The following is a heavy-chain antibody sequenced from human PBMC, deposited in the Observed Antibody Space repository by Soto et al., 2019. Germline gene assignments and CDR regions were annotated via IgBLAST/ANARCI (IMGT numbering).Heavy chain of an antibody. J-gene: IGHJ6*02. D-gene: IGHD6-13*01. CDR2: ISSSSSYI. V-gene: IGHV3-21*01. CDR3: ARALFDGPAAARYGMDV. CDR1: GFTFSSYS. Sequence: WGSLRLSCAASGFTFSSYSMNWVRQAPGKGLEWVSSISSSSSYIYYADSVKGRFTISRDNAKNSLYLQMNSLRAEDTAVYYCARALFDGPAAARYGMDVWGQGTTVTVSS.